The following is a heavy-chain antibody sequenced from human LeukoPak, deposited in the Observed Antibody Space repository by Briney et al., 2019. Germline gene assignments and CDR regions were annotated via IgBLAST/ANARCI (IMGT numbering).Heavy chain of an antibody. CDR3: ARTYYYDSSGYADY. Sequence: SVKVSCKASGYTFTSYGISWVRQAPGQGLEWMGRIIPILGIANYAQKFQGRVTITADKSTSTAYMELSSLRSEDTAVYYCARTYYYDSSGYADYWGQGTLVTVSS. CDR1: GYTFTSYG. V-gene: IGHV1-69*04. CDR2: IIPILGIA. J-gene: IGHJ4*02. D-gene: IGHD3-22*01.